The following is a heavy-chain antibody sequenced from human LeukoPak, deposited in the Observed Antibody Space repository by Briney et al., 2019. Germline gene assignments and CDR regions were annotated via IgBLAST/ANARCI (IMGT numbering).Heavy chain of an antibody. CDR1: GGSISSSSYY. CDR3: ARVISRWELWGHDAFDI. V-gene: IGHV4-61*05. J-gene: IGHJ3*02. Sequence: PSETPSLTCTVSGGSISSSSYYWGWIRQPPGKGLEWIGYIYYSGSTNYNPSLKSRVTISVDTSKNQFSLKLSSVTAADTAVYYCARVISRWELWGHDAFDIWGQGTMVTVSS. CDR2: IYYSGST. D-gene: IGHD1-26*01.